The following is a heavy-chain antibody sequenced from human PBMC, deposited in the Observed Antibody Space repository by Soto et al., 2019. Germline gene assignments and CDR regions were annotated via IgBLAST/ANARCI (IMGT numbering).Heavy chain of an antibody. CDR2: ISNSGGNT. Sequence: GGSLRLSCAASGFTFSDYALSWVRQAPGQGLEWVSTISNSGGNTYYADSVKGRITVSRDNSKNTLYLQMSSLSAEDTAVYYCAKGGNTNNNYYYYMDVWGKGTAVTVSS. J-gene: IGHJ6*03. CDR1: GFTFSDYA. D-gene: IGHD2-15*01. V-gene: IGHV3-23*01. CDR3: AKGGNTNNNYYYYMDV.